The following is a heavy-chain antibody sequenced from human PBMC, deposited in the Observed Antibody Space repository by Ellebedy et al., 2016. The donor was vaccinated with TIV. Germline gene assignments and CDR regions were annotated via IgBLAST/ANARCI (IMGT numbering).Heavy chain of an antibody. J-gene: IGHJ5*02. CDR2: ISAYNGNT. Sequence: AASVKVSCKASGGTFSSYAISWVRQAPGQGLEWMGWISAYNGNTNYAQKLQGRVTMTTDTSTSTAYMELRSLRSDDTAVYYCARDVPTMIVDWFDPWGQGTLVTVSS. V-gene: IGHV1-18*01. CDR1: GGTFSSYA. CDR3: ARDVPTMIVDWFDP. D-gene: IGHD3-22*01.